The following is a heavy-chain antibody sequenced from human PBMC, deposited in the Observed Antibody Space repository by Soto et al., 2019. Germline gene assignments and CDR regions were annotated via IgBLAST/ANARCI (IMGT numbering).Heavy chain of an antibody. CDR1: GDSISSSGYY. D-gene: IGHD2-15*01. Sequence: PSETLSLTCTVSGDSISSSGYYWAWIRQPPGKGLEWIGNIDYSGSTYYNPSLKSRVAFSVDTSKNQFSLKVTSVTAADTAVYFCARHVSDGGVESYIDQWGQGNVVTVS. V-gene: IGHV4-39*01. CDR3: ARHVSDGGVESYIDQ. J-gene: IGHJ4*02. CDR2: IDYSGST.